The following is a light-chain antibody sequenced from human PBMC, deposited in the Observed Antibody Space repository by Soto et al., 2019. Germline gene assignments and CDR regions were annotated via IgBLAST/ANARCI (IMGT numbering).Light chain of an antibody. Sequence: EIVLTQSPGTLSLSPGERATLSCRASQSVSSHLAWYQQKPGQAPRLLIYDASNRATGIPARFSGSGSGTHFTLTLSSLEPEDFAVYHCVQRTPWPWTCGQGSKVEIK. CDR2: DAS. CDR3: VQRTPWPWT. CDR1: QSVSSH. J-gene: IGKJ1*01. V-gene: IGKV3-11*01.